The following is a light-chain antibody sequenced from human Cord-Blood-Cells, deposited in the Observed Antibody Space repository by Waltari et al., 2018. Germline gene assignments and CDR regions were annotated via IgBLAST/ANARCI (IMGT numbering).Light chain of an antibody. CDR2: DAS. Sequence: EIVLTQSPATLSLSPGERATLSCRASQSVSSYLAWYQHKPGQAPRLLIYDASNRATGSPARFSGSGSGTDFTLTISSLEPEDCAVYYCQQRSNWLTFGGGTKVEIK. V-gene: IGKV3-11*01. CDR1: QSVSSY. CDR3: QQRSNWLT. J-gene: IGKJ4*01.